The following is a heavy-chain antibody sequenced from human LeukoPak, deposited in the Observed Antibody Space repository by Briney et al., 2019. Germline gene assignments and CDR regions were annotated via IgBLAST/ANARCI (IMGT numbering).Heavy chain of an antibody. CDR3: ARATQVGDRMLGAYDI. J-gene: IGHJ3*02. Sequence: GGSLRLSCAASGFTFSSYWMSWVRQTPAKGLQWVAKIKQDESEKYYVDSVKGRFTISRDNAKNSLYLQMNSLRAEDTAVYYCARATQVGDRMLGAYDIWGQGTMVTVSS. V-gene: IGHV3-7*01. CDR2: IKQDESEK. D-gene: IGHD1-26*01. CDR1: GFTFSSYW.